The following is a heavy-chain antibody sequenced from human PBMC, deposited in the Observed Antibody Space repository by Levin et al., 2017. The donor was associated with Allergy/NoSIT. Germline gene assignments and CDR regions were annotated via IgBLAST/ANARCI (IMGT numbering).Heavy chain of an antibody. CDR2: IYYSGST. Sequence: SETLSLTCTVSGGSISSSSYYWGWIRQPPGKGLEWIGSIYYSGSTYYNPSLKSRVTISVDTSKNQFSLKLSSVTAADTAVYYCARRSIGVGRGTTVTTSTFDYWGQGTLVTVSS. J-gene: IGHJ4*02. V-gene: IGHV4-39*01. CDR1: GGSISSSSYY. CDR3: ARRSIGVGRGTTVTTSTFDY. D-gene: IGHD4-17*01.